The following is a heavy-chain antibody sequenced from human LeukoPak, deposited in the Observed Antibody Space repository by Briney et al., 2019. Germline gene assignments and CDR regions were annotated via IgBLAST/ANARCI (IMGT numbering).Heavy chain of an antibody. D-gene: IGHD2-15*01. CDR2: IYTSGST. CDR1: GGSISSYY. Sequence: PSETLSLTCTVSGGSISSYYWSWIRQPAGKGLEWIGRIYTSGSTNYNPSLKSRVTISVDTSKNQFSLKLSSVTAADTAVYYCARDHCGGSCKQWYFDLWGRGTLVTVSS. CDR3: ARDHCGGSCKQWYFDL. V-gene: IGHV4-4*07. J-gene: IGHJ2*01.